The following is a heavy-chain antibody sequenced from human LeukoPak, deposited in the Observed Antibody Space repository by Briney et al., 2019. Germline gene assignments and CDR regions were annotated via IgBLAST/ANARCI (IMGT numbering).Heavy chain of an antibody. J-gene: IGHJ4*02. CDR3: AKAVRYCSSTSCSNFDY. V-gene: IGHV3-23*01. CDR1: GLTHSSYG. CDR2: ISGSGDST. Sequence: GGSLRLSCAASGLTHSSYGMNWVRQAPGKGLEWVSSISGSGDSTYHADSVRGRFTVSRDNSKNTLYLQMKSLRAEDTAVYYCAKAVRYCSSTSCSNFDYWGQGTLVTVSS. D-gene: IGHD2-2*01.